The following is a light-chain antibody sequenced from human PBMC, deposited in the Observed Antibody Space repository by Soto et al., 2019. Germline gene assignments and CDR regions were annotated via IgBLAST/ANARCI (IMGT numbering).Light chain of an antibody. CDR3: QQYDNLPTYT. Sequence: DIQMTQSPSSLSASVGDRVNITCQASQDISNSLNWYQQKPGKAPKLLIYRASNLETGVPSRFSGSGSGTDFTLTISSLQPEDFATYYCQQYDNLPTYTFGQGTKVDIK. CDR1: QDISNS. V-gene: IGKV1-33*01. J-gene: IGKJ2*01. CDR2: RAS.